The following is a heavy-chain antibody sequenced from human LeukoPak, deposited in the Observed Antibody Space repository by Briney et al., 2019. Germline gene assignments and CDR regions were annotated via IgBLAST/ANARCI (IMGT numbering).Heavy chain of an antibody. V-gene: IGHV3-7*01. Sequence: PGGSLRLSCAASGFTFSSYWMSWVRQAPGKGLEWVANIKQDGSEKYYVDSVKGRFTISRDNAKNSLYLQMNSLRAEDTAVYYCAREPLSRDFWSGPQDNWFDPWGQGTLVTVSS. CDR2: IKQDGSEK. J-gene: IGHJ5*02. CDR3: AREPLSRDFWSGPQDNWFDP. D-gene: IGHD3-3*01. CDR1: GFTFSSYW.